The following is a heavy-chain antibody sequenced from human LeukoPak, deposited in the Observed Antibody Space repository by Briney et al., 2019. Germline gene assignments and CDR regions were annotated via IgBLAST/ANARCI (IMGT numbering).Heavy chain of an antibody. D-gene: IGHD5-24*01. CDR3: AKARGRWLHVDPQGY. CDR1: GFTFSSYA. Sequence: GASLRLSCAASGFTFSSYAMRWVRQAPGKGLEWVSAISGSGGSTYYADSVKGRFTISRDNSKNTLYLQMNSLRAEDTAVYYCAKARGRWLHVDPQGYWGQGTLVTVSS. J-gene: IGHJ4*02. V-gene: IGHV3-23*01. CDR2: ISGSGGST.